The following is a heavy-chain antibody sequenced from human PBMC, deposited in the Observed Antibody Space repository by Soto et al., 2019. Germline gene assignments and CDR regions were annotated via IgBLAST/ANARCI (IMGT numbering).Heavy chain of an antibody. CDR1: GYTFTSYG. V-gene: IGHV1-18*04. D-gene: IGHD3-16*01. Sequence: GASVKVSCKASGYTFTSYGISWVRQAPGQGLEWMGWISAYNRNTNYAQKFQGRVTMTTDTSTSTAYMELRSLRSDDTAVYYCARDSGYQFGAYNWFYPGGRGTLVPGSS. CDR2: ISAYNRNT. J-gene: IGHJ5*02. CDR3: ARDSGYQFGAYNWFYP.